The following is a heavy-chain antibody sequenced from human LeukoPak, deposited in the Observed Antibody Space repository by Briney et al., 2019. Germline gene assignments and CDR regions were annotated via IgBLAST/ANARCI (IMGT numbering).Heavy chain of an antibody. Sequence: ASVKVSCKASGDTFTSYYMHWVRQAPGQGLEWVGIINPSGGSTSYAQKFQGRVTMTRDTSTSTVYMGLSSLRSEDTAVYYCARDPGREYDVDTAMGSPPDWYFDLWGRGTLVTVSS. J-gene: IGHJ2*01. CDR2: INPSGGST. D-gene: IGHD5-18*01. CDR1: GDTFTSYY. V-gene: IGHV1-46*01. CDR3: ARDPGREYDVDTAMGSPPDWYFDL.